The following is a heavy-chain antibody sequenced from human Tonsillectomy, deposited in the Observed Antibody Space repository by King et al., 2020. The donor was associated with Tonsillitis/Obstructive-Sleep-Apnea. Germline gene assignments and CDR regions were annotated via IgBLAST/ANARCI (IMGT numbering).Heavy chain of an antibody. J-gene: IGHJ6*03. CDR1: GFTFSNYA. CDR2: ISGSGVST. CDR3: AKGAGYAGIGGYYYYYMDV. Sequence: VQLVESGGGLVQPGGSLRLSCAASGFTFSNYAMSWVRQAPGKGLEWVSAISGSGVSTYYADSVKGRFTISRDNSKNTLDLQMNSLRAEDTAVYYCAKGAGYAGIGGYYYYYMDVWGKGTTVTVSS. D-gene: IGHD3-16*01. V-gene: IGHV3-23*04.